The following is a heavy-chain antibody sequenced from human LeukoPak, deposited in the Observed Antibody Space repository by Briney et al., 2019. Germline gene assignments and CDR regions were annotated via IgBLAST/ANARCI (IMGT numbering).Heavy chain of an antibody. Sequence: GGSLRPSCAASGFTFSSYAMHWVRQAPGKGLEWVAVISYDGSNKYYADSVKGRFTISRDNSKNTLYLQMNSLRAEDTAVYYCARDINDYGDYEGLDYWGQGTLVTVSS. CDR3: ARDINDYGDYEGLDY. CDR1: GFTFSSYA. D-gene: IGHD4-17*01. V-gene: IGHV3-30*04. CDR2: ISYDGSNK. J-gene: IGHJ4*02.